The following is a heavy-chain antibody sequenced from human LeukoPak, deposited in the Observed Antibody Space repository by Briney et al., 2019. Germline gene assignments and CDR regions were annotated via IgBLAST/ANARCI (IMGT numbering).Heavy chain of an antibody. D-gene: IGHD6-13*01. CDR2: INTGNGNT. J-gene: IGHJ5*02. CDR3: ARGAAEGLDR. V-gene: IGHV1-3*04. Sequence: ASVKVSCKASGYTFTSNAMHWVRQAPGQRPEWMGWINTGNGNTKYSQKFQGRVTISRDTSADTAYMEVSSLRSEDTAVYYCARGAAEGLDRWGQGTLVTVSS. CDR1: GYTFTSNA.